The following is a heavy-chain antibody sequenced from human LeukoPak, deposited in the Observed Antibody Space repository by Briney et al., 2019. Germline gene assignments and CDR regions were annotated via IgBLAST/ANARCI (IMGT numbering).Heavy chain of an antibody. D-gene: IGHD6-19*01. CDR1: GFTFSSYS. J-gene: IGHJ4*02. CDR2: ISTSSSYI. V-gene: IGHV3-21*04. Sequence: PGGSLRLSCAASGFTFSSYSMNWVRQAPGKGLEWVSSISTSSSYIYYADSLKGRFTISRHNARNSLYLQMNSLRAEDMALYYCAKDYGAVAGQTSGYFDYWGQGTLVTVSS. CDR3: AKDYGAVAGQTSGYFDY.